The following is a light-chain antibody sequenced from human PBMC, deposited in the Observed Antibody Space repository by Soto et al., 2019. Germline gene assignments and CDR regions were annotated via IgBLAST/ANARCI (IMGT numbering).Light chain of an antibody. CDR1: QSFGGSY. J-gene: IGKJ1*01. CDR3: QQYGRSRT. Sequence: EIVLTQSPATLSLSPWERASLSCRASQSFGGSYLAWYQQKPGQAPRLLIYGASTRATGIPDRFSGSGSGTNFTLTVSRLEPEDFAVYYCQQYGRSRTFGQGTKVDIK. V-gene: IGKV3-20*01. CDR2: GAS.